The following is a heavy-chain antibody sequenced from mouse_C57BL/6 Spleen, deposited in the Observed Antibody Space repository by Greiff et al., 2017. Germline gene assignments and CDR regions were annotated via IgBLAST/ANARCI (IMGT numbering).Heavy chain of an antibody. V-gene: IGHV1-50*01. CDR3: AAGVTTVGYFDY. J-gene: IGHJ2*01. Sequence: VQLQQPGAELVKPGASVKLSCKASGYTFTSYWMQWVKQRPGQGLEWIGEIDPSDSYTNYNQKFKGKATLTVDTSSSTAYMQLSSLTSEDSAVYYCAAGVTTVGYFDYWGQGTTLTVSS. CDR2: IDPSDSYT. CDR1: GYTFTSYW. D-gene: IGHD1-1*01.